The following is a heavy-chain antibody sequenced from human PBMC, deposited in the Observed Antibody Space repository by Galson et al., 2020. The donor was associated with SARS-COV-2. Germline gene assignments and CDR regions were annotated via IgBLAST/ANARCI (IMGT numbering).Heavy chain of an antibody. J-gene: IGHJ5*02. CDR1: GFSLSPSGVG. CDR3: AHRPPLGYCSSTSCYTPFDP. D-gene: IGHD2-2*02. V-gene: IGHV2-5*02. Sequence: KMSGPTLVKPTQTLTLTCTFSGFSLSPSGVGVGWIRQPPGKALEWLALIYWDDDKRYSPSLKSRLTITKDTSKNQVVLTMTNMDPVDTATYYWAHRPPLGYCSSTSCYTPFDPWGQGTLVTVSS. CDR2: IYWDDDK.